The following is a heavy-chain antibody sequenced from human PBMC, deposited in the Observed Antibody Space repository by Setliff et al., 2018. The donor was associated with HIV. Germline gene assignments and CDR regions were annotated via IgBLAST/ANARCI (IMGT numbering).Heavy chain of an antibody. J-gene: IGHJ4*02. V-gene: IGHV4-34*01. CDR2: INHRGST. Sequence: LSLTCAVYGESFSGYYWNWIRQPPGKGLEWIGEINHRGSTNYNPSLKSRVTMPVDTSKNQFSLKLNSVTAADTAVYYCGGNGYYSIDYWGQGTLVTVSS. CDR1: GESFSGYY. D-gene: IGHD3-22*01. CDR3: GGNGYYSIDY.